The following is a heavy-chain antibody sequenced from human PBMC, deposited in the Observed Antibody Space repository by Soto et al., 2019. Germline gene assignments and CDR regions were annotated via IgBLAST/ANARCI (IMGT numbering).Heavy chain of an antibody. J-gene: IGHJ4*02. D-gene: IGHD3-9*01. CDR2: NSAYNGNT. V-gene: IGHV1-18*01. CDR1: GYTFTSYG. Sequence: ASVKVSCKASGYTFTSYGISWVRQAPGQGLEWMGWNSAYNGNTNYAQKLQGRVTMTTDTSTSTAYMELRSLRSDDTAVYYCARGFLYYDILTGYYTRYYFDYWGQGTLVTVSS. CDR3: ARGFLYYDILTGYYTRYYFDY.